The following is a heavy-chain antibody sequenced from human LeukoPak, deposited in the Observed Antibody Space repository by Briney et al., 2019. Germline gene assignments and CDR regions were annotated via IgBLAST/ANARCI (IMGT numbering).Heavy chain of an antibody. CDR2: IYYSAST. CDR1: GGSISSYY. D-gene: IGHD1-26*01. Sequence: SETLSLTCAVSGGSISSYYWSWIRQPPGKGLEWIGHIYYSASTNYNPSLKSRVTISVDTSKNQFSLKLGSVTAADTAVYYCARELGATFDYWGQGTLVTVSS. CDR3: ARELGATFDY. V-gene: IGHV4-59*01. J-gene: IGHJ4*02.